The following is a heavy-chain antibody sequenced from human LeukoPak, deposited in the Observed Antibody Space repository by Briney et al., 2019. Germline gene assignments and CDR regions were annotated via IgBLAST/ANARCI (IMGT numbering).Heavy chain of an antibody. CDR3: ARFPEGSSTWSIDF. J-gene: IGHJ4*02. V-gene: IGHV3-21*01. Sequence: PGGSLRLSCAASGFTLSSCSMNWVRQAPGKGLEWVSSISRSSGYVFYADSMKGRFTVSRDSSKNSLYLQMNTLRAEDTAVYYCARFPEGSSTWSIDFWGQGTLVTVSS. D-gene: IGHD6-13*01. CDR1: GFTLSSCS. CDR2: ISRSSGYV.